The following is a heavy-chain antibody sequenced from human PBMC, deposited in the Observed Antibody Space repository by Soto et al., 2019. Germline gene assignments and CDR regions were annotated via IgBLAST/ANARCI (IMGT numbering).Heavy chain of an antibody. CDR2: IYPGDSDT. CDR3: AASIFYYGMDV. V-gene: IGHV5-51*01. Sequence: PGESLKISCKGSGYTFTNYWIGWVRQIPGKGLEWMGIIYPGDSDTKSNPSCQGQVTISADRSITTTYLQWSSLKASDTAIYYCAASIFYYGMDVWGQGTTVTVSS. CDR1: GYTFTNYW. J-gene: IGHJ6*02.